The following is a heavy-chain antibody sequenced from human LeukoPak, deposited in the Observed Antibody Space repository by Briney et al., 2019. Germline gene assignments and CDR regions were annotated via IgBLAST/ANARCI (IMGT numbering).Heavy chain of an antibody. CDR1: GFTFSSYS. CDR3: AREDTSGWYLHYFDF. V-gene: IGHV3-48*01. D-gene: IGHD6-19*01. CDR2: ISSSSSTI. J-gene: IGHJ4*02. Sequence: GGSLRLSCAASGFTFSSYSMNWVRQAPGKGLEWVSYISSSSSTIYYADSVKGRFTISRDNAKNSLYLQMNSLRAEDTAVYYCAREDTSGWYLHYFDFWGQGALVTVSS.